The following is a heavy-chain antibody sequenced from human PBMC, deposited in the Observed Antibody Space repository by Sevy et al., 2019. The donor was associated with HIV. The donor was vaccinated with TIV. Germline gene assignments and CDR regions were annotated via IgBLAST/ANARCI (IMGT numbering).Heavy chain of an antibody. CDR2: ISGSGDST. D-gene: IGHD2-21*01. CDR3: RRGDTLDY. J-gene: IGHJ4*02. Sequence: GGSLRLSCAASDFIFSTYAMSWVRQAPGKGLEWVAGISGSGDSTYYGNSVKGRFTISRDNSKNTLYLQMNSLRAEDTAVYYCRRGDTLDYWGQGTLVTVSS. CDR1: DFIFSTYA. V-gene: IGHV3-23*01.